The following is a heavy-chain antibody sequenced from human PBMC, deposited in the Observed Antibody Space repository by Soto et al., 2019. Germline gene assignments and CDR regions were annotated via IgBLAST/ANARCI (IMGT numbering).Heavy chain of an antibody. CDR2: IYYSGST. J-gene: IGHJ5*02. CDR1: GGSISSGGYY. D-gene: IGHD2-2*01. CDR3: ARGGDIVVVPAAVFDP. V-gene: IGHV4-61*08. Sequence: SETLSLTCTVSGGSISSGGYYWSWIRQHPGKGLEWIGYIYYSGSTYYNPSLKSRVTISVDTSKNQFSLKLSSVTAADTAVYYCARGGDIVVVPAAVFDPWGQGTLVTVSS.